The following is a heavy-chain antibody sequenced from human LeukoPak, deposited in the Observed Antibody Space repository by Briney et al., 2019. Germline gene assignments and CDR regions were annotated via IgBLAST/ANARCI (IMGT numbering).Heavy chain of an antibody. J-gene: IGHJ4*02. CDR1: GGSFSGYY. CDR3: ARHHIVVDYYFDY. Sequence: SETLSLTCAVYGGSFSGYYWSWIRQPPGKGLEWIGEINHSGSTNYNPSLKSRVTISVDTSKNQFSLKLSSVTAADTAVYYCARHHIVVDYYFDYWGQGTLVTVSS. D-gene: IGHD2-2*01. V-gene: IGHV4-34*01. CDR2: INHSGST.